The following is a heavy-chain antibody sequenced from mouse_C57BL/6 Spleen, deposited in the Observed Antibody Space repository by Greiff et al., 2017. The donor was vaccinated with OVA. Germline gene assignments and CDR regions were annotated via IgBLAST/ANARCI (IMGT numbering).Heavy chain of an antibody. V-gene: IGHV1-18*01. J-gene: IGHJ3*01. D-gene: IGHD1-1*01. CDR2: INPNNGGT. Sequence: EVKLQESGPELVKPGASVKIPCKASGYTFTDYNMDWVKQSHGKSLEWIGDINPNNGGTIYNQKFKGKATLTVDKSSSTAYMALRSLTSEDTAVYYCARGAVVDPLFAYWGQGTLVTVSA. CDR1: GYTFTDYN. CDR3: ARGAVVDPLFAY.